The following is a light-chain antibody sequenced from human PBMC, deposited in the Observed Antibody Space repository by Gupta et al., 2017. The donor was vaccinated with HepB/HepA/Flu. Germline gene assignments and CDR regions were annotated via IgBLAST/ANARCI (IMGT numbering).Light chain of an antibody. Sequence: EIVFTQSPATLSLSPGERATLSCRASQSVGTYLVWYQQKPGQAPRFVIYDASKRATGIPARFSGGGSGTDFTLTISSRDPEDFAVYYCQQRLNWPLTFGGGTKVEIK. J-gene: IGKJ4*01. CDR3: QQRLNWPLT. V-gene: IGKV3-11*01. CDR1: QSVGTY. CDR2: DAS.